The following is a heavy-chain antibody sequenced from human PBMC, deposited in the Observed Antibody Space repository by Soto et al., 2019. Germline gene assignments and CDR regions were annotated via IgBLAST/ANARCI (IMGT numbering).Heavy chain of an antibody. CDR3: SRGRPNYFYYGLEV. CDR1: GGSIKSDYY. V-gene: IGHV4-30-4*01. Sequence: SETVSRTCTVSGGSIKSDYYWAWVRQPPWGGLQWMGYKYYSGATDSDPSLEARVSFSVDTSKNQFFLNLTSVTVADTAVYFCSRGRPNYFYYGLEVWGQGIAVTVSS. J-gene: IGHJ6*01. CDR2: KYYSGAT.